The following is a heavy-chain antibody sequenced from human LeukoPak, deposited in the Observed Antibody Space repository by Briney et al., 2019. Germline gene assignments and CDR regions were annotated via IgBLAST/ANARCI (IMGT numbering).Heavy chain of an antibody. V-gene: IGHV4-59*12. CDR1: GGSLSSYY. D-gene: IGHD5-12*01. CDR3: ASGYSGYEYYFDY. J-gene: IGHJ4*02. Sequence: SETLSLTCTVSGGSLSSYYWSWIRQPPGKGLEWIGYIYHSGSTYYNPSLKSRVTISVDRSKNQFSLKLSSVTAADTAVYYCASGYSGYEYYFDYWGQGTLVTVSS. CDR2: IYHSGST.